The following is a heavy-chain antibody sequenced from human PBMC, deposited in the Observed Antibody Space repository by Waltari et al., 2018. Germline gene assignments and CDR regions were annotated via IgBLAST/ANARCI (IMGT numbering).Heavy chain of an antibody. Sequence: EVQLEESGGGLVQPGGSLRLSCAASGFPFSRYWLHWFRQVPGKGLVWVSRINRDGSGTIYADSVKGRFTISRDNAKNTLYLQLNSLRVEDTAVYYCAREPSPDSSGYFYYYMDVWGKGTTVTVSS. D-gene: IGHD3-22*01. CDR2: INRDGSGT. CDR3: AREPSPDSSGYFYYYMDV. V-gene: IGHV3-74*01. CDR1: GFPFSRYW. J-gene: IGHJ6*03.